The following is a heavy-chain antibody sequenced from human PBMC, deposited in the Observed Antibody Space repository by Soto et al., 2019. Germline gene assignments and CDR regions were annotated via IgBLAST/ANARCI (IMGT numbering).Heavy chain of an antibody. Sequence: LRLSCAASGFTFSSYSMNWVRQAPGKGLEWVSSISSSSSYIYYADSVKGRFTISRDNAKNSLYLQMNSLRAEDTAVYYCARDSGYYDILTGSRVYWGQGTLVTVSS. CDR2: ISSSSSYI. V-gene: IGHV3-21*01. CDR3: ARDSGYYDILTGSRVY. CDR1: GFTFSSYS. D-gene: IGHD3-9*01. J-gene: IGHJ4*02.